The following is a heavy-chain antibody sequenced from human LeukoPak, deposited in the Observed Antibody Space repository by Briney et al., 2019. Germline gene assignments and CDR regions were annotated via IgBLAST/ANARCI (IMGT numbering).Heavy chain of an antibody. CDR3: ARRWHFGSTWSLDI. Sequence: GESLKISCKASGYTFTSYGVSWVRQAPGQGLEWMGWIDTENVHNRNYAHNLQGRVTMTTDTSTSTAYMDLRSLSSDDTAVYFCARRWHFGSTWSLDIWGQGTMVTVSS. CDR1: GYTFTSYG. J-gene: IGHJ3*02. D-gene: IGHD6-13*01. V-gene: IGHV1-18*04. CDR2: IDTENVHNR.